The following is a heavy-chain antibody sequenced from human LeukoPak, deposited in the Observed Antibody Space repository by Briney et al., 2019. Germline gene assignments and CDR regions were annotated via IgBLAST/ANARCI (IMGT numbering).Heavy chain of an antibody. J-gene: IGHJ4*02. D-gene: IGHD3-22*01. CDR1: GFTFSTYV. Sequence: PGGSLRLSCAASGFTFSTYVMNWVRQAPGKGLDWVSYISSGGDTTYYADSVKGRFTISRDNAKNSLYLQMNSLRAEDTAVYHCARDNYDTGGYYFDWGQGTLVTVSS. CDR3: ARDNYDTGGYYFD. V-gene: IGHV3-48*03. CDR2: ISSGGDTT.